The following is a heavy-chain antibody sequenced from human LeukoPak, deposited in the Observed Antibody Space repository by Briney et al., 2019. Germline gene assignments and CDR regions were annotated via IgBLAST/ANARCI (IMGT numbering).Heavy chain of an antibody. D-gene: IGHD1-26*01. V-gene: IGHV3-30-3*01. CDR1: GFTFSGYA. Sequence: GGSLRLSCAASGFTFSGYAMHWVRQAPGKGLEWVAVISYDGSNEYYADSVKGRFTISRDNSKNTLYLQMNSLRAEDTAVYYCAKDVRVGGGGMDVWGQGTPVTVSS. J-gene: IGHJ6*02. CDR2: ISYDGSNE. CDR3: AKDVRVGGGGMDV.